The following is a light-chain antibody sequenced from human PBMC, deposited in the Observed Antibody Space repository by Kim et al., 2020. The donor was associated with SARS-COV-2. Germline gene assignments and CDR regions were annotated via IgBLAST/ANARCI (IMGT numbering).Light chain of an antibody. V-gene: IGLV3-21*04. Sequence: SYELTQPPSVSVAPGKTARITCGGNNIGSKSVHWYQQKPGQAPVLVIYYDSDRPSGIPERFSGSNSGNTATLTISRVEAGDGAAYYCQVWDSSSDHVVFG. CDR2: YDS. CDR3: QVWDSSSDHVV. J-gene: IGLJ2*01. CDR1: NIGSKS.